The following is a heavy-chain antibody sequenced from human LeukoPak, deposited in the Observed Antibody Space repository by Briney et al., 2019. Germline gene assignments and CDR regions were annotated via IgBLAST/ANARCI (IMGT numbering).Heavy chain of an antibody. V-gene: IGHV4-30-2*01. CDR2: IYHSGST. D-gene: IGHD3-9*01. Sequence: SETLSLTCAVSGGSISSGGYSWSWIRPPPGKGLEWVGYIYHSGSTYYNPSLKSRVTISVDRSKNQFSLKLSSVTAADTAVYYCARGFGDDILTGYYWPERQPYFDYWGQGTLVTVSS. J-gene: IGHJ4*02. CDR3: ARGFGDDILTGYYWPERQPYFDY. CDR1: GGSISSGGYS.